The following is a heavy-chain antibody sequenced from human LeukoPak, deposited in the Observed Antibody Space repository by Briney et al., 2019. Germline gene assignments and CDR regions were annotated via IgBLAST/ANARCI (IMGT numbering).Heavy chain of an antibody. Sequence: PSETLSLTCTVSGGSISSYYWSWLRQPPGKGLEWIGYIYYSGSTNYNPSLKSRVTISVDTSKNQFSLKLSSVTAADTAVYYCARHGVAAADPYYYYGMDVWGQGTTVTVSS. CDR2: IYYSGST. V-gene: IGHV4-59*08. CDR1: GGSISSYY. CDR3: ARHGVAAADPYYYYGMDV. J-gene: IGHJ6*02. D-gene: IGHD6-13*01.